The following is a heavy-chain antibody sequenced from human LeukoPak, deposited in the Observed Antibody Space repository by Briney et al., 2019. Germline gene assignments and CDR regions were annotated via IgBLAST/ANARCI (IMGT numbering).Heavy chain of an antibody. J-gene: IGHJ5*02. CDR2: ISPSDSRT. CDR1: GFNFITYW. V-gene: IGHV5-51*01. CDR3: VRQSRGLQSWFDP. Sequence: KDGESLKISCTGSGFNFITYWIVWVRQRPGRGLEWMGNISPSDSRTTYSPSFQGQVTISADRSTSTAYLRWSSLNVSDTAIYFCVRQSRGLQSWFDPWGQGTLVTVSS. D-gene: IGHD3-16*01.